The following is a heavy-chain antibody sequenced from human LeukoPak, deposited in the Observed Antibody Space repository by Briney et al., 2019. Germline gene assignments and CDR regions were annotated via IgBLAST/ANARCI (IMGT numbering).Heavy chain of an antibody. CDR2: IYVSGTT. CDR3: AKQAYYYDSGGYYSNYYYYMDV. D-gene: IGHD3-22*01. V-gene: IGHV4-59*08. CDR1: GGSVSSYC. Sequence: PSETLSLTCTVSGGSVSSYCWSWLRQPPGKGLEWIGYIYVSGTTNYNPSLKRRVTISVDTSTSQISLKLSSVTAADTVVYYCAKQAYYYDSGGYYSNYYYYMDVWGRGTTVSVSS. J-gene: IGHJ6*03.